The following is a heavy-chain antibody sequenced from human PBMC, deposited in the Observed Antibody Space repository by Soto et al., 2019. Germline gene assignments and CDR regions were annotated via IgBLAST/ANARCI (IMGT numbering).Heavy chain of an antibody. CDR2: IKQDGSEK. V-gene: IGHV3-7*01. Sequence: GGSLRLSCAASGFTFSSYWMSWVRQAPGKGLEWVADIKQDGSEKYYVDSVKGRFTISRDNAKNSLYLQMNSLRAEDTAVYYCARGSALDSYGTYGMDVWGQGTTVTVSS. CDR3: ARGSALDSYGTYGMDV. J-gene: IGHJ6*02. D-gene: IGHD5-18*01. CDR1: GFTFSSYW.